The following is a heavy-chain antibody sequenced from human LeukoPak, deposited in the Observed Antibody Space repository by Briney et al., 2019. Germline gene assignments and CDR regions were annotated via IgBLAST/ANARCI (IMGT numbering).Heavy chain of an antibody. Sequence: GGSLRLSCAASGFTFDDYAMHWVRQAPGKGLEWVSGISWNSGSIGYADSVKGRFTISRDNAKNSLYLQMNSLRAEDTALYYCAKSYYYDSSGYYYIDYWGQGTLVTVSS. D-gene: IGHD3-22*01. V-gene: IGHV3-9*01. CDR2: ISWNSGSI. CDR1: GFTFDDYA. J-gene: IGHJ4*02. CDR3: AKSYYYDSSGYYYIDY.